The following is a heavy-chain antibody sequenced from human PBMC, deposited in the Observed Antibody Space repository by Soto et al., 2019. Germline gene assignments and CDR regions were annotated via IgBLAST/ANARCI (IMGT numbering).Heavy chain of an antibody. CDR1: GFTFSSDG. CDR3: ARGSYYFDY. D-gene: IGHD3-10*01. CDR2: IWYDGSNK. Sequence: PGWSLRLSCAASGFTFSSDGMHWVRQAPGKGLWWVAVIWYDGSNKYYADSVKGRFTISRDNAKTTLCGHSSSLIAEDTAVYYCARGSYYFDYGGRGNLVTVCS. J-gene: IGHJ4*02. V-gene: IGHV3-33*01.